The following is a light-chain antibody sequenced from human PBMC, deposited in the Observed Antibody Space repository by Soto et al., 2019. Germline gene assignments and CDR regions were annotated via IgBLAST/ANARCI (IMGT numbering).Light chain of an antibody. J-gene: IGKJ1*01. Sequence: DIQMTQSQSSLSASVGDRVTITCRASQGISNYLAWYQQKPGTVPKLLISAASTLQTGVPSRFSGGGSGTDFTLTISSLQPEDVATYYCQKYNSAPWTFGQGTKVDIK. CDR1: QGISNY. CDR3: QKYNSAPWT. V-gene: IGKV1-27*01. CDR2: AAS.